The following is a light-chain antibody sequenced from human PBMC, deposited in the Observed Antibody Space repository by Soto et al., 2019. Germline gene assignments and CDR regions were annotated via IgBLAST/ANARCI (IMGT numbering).Light chain of an antibody. Sequence: AIRMTQSPSSLSASTGDRVTITCRASQGISSYLAWYQQKPGKAPKLLIYAASTLQSGVPSRFSGSGSGTDFTLTIRCLQSEDFATYYCQQYYSYRFTFGGGTKV. CDR1: QGISSY. CDR2: AAS. V-gene: IGKV1-8*01. J-gene: IGKJ4*01. CDR3: QQYYSYRFT.